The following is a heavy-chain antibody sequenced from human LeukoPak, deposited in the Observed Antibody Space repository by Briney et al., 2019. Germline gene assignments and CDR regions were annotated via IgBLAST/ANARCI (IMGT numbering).Heavy chain of an antibody. CDR2: ILDSGGT. Sequence: SETLSLTCTVSNGPMSSFSWSWIRQPPGKRLEWIAYILDSGGTHSNPLLQSRITLSEDTSNNRISLTLDSVTAADTAVYYCARGVGNYGEPTGYWGQGTLVTVSS. CDR1: NGPMSSFS. CDR3: ARGVGNYGEPTGY. D-gene: IGHD4-17*01. V-gene: IGHV4-59*08. J-gene: IGHJ4*02.